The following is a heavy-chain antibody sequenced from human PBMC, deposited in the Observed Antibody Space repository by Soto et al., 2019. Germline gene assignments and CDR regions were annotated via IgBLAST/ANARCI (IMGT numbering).Heavy chain of an antibody. D-gene: IGHD4-17*01. Sequence: WEECGYAIECYYRCSPRQAPGQGLEWMGIINPSGGSTNYAQKFQGRVTMTRDTSTSTVYMELSSLRSEDTAVYYCARGGQLDSTVIDYWGQGTLVTVSS. J-gene: IGHJ4*02. CDR3: ARGGQLDSTVIDY. CDR1: GYAIECYY. CDR2: INPSGGST. V-gene: IGHV1-46*02.